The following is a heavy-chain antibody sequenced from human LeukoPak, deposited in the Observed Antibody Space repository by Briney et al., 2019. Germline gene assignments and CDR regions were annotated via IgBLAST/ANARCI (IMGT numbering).Heavy chain of an antibody. D-gene: IGHD3-10*01. CDR1: GITFSSYS. J-gene: IGHJ5*02. CDR2: ISSSSSYI. V-gene: IGHV3-21*01. Sequence: KPGGSLRLSCAASGITFSSYSMNWVRQAPGKGLEWVSSISSSSSYIYYADSVKGRFTISRDNAKNSLYLQMNSLRAEDTAVYYCAGYYYGSGSYNWFDPWGQGTLVTVSS. CDR3: AGYYYGSGSYNWFDP.